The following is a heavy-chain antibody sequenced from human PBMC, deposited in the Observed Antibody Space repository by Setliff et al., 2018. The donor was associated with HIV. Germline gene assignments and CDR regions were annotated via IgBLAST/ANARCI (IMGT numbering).Heavy chain of an antibody. V-gene: IGHV4-39*07. D-gene: IGHD3-22*01. J-gene: IGHJ6*02. CDR3: AREIFDNSGYYYHGMDV. CDR2: IFYSGSP. Sequence: SETLSLTCIVSSGSITSSNYYWGWIRQPPGKGLEWIGSIFYSGSPYYTPSLKSRVTISVDTSKNQFSLKLSSVTAADTAVYYCAREIFDNSGYYYHGMDVWGQGTTVTVSS. CDR1: SGSITSSNYY.